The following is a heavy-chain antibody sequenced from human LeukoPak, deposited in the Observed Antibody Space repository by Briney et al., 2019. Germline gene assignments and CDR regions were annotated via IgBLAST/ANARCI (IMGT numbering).Heavy chain of an antibody. CDR2: ISDSSRKI. CDR1: GFPFRTYR. J-gene: IGHJ4*02. Sequence: GALGLSWAASGFPFRTYRMNWVRQAPGKGLEGVSYISDSSRKIYYADSVKGRFTISRDNAKNSLYLQMNSLRAEDTAVYYCARGPYGDYIDAFDYWGQGTLVTVSS. CDR3: ARGPYGDYIDAFDY. V-gene: IGHV3-48*01. D-gene: IGHD4-17*01.